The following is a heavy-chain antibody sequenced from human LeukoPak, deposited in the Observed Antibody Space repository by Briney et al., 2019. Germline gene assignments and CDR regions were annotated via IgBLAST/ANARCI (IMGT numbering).Heavy chain of an antibody. J-gene: IGHJ6*03. D-gene: IGHD2-2*01. CDR3: ARAVIPGAIPHYMDV. CDR1: GFSFTSFT. V-gene: IGHV1-69*13. Sequence: SVKVSCKTSGFSFTSFTINWLRQAPGQGLEWMGGIIPIFGTANYAQKFQGRVTITADECTSTAYMELSSLRSEDTAVYYCARAVIPGAIPHYMDVWGKGTTVTVSS. CDR2: IIPIFGTA.